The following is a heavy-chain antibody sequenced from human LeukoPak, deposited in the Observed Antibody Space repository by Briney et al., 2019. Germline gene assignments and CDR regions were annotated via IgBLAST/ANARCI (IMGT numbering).Heavy chain of an antibody. Sequence: TGGSLRLSCAASGFTFSSYAMSWVRQAPGKGLEWVSAISGRGGSTYYADSVTGRFTISRDNSKNALFLQMNSLRAEDTAVYYCSIVAPVTAVTTYLDYWGQGAAVIVSS. CDR1: GFTFSSYA. CDR3: SIVAPVTAVTTYLDY. D-gene: IGHD4-17*01. V-gene: IGHV3-23*01. J-gene: IGHJ4*02. CDR2: ISGRGGST.